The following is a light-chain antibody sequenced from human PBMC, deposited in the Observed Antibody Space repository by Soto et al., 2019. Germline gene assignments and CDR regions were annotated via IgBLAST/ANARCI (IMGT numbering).Light chain of an antibody. Sequence: DIQMTQFPSALSASVGDRVTITCRASQNVNNWLAWYQHKPGKAPQLLIYDASVLETGVPSRFSGSGSGTEFTLAISGLQSEDSATYYCLQDINYPWTFGQGTKVDIK. J-gene: IGKJ1*01. CDR2: DAS. CDR3: LQDINYPWT. CDR1: QNVNNW. V-gene: IGKV1-5*01.